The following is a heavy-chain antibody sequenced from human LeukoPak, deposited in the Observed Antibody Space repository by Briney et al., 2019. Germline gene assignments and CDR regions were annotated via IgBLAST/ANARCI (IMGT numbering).Heavy chain of an antibody. V-gene: IGHV4-59*01. CDR3: ARGRRFHASGTYSSAAPDY. Sequence: PSETLSLTCTVSGGTMRTYQWGWIRQPLGKGLEWIGYIYYSGGSGYNPSLKSRVTISVDTSKNQFSLNLSSVTAADTALYYCARGRRFHASGTYSSAAPDYWGQGILVTVSS. J-gene: IGHJ4*02. CDR1: GGTMRTYQ. CDR2: IYYSGGS. D-gene: IGHD3-10*01.